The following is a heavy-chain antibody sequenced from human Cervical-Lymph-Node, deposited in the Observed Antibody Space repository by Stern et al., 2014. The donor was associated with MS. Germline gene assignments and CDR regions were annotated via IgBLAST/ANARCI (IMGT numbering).Heavy chain of an antibody. Sequence: QVQLVESGGGVVQPGRSLRLSCEASGVTLTNYALHWVRQAPGKGLEWVAFVSYDGSNKYYADSAKGRFTISRDNSENTVFLQMDSLRPEDTALYFCARAGTNGWYGSSYFDYWGQGTLVTVSS. V-gene: IGHV3-30-3*01. J-gene: IGHJ4*02. CDR3: ARAGTNGWYGSSYFDY. CDR1: GVTLTNYA. D-gene: IGHD6-19*01. CDR2: VSYDGSNK.